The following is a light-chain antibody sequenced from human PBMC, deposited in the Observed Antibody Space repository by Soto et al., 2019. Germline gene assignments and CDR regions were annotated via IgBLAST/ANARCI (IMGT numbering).Light chain of an antibody. V-gene: IGKV3-20*01. CDR2: GAS. CDR3: QQAGSSPAT. Sequence: EIVLTPSPGTLSLSPGERATLSCRASESVRSSYLDWYQQKPGQAPRLLIYGASTRATGGQDGSTGSGSGTDVHLSVSRLEPEDLAVYFCQQAGSSPATLGQGNKVEIK. J-gene: IGKJ1*01. CDR1: ESVRSSY.